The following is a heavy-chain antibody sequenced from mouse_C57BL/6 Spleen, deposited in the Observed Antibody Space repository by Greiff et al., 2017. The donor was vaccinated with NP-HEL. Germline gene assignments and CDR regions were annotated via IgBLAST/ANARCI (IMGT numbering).Heavy chain of an antibody. J-gene: IGHJ2*01. CDR3: AVITTVVATRDYFDY. V-gene: IGHV1-50*01. CDR2: IDPSDSYT. D-gene: IGHD1-1*01. Sequence: VQLQQPGAELVKPGASVKLSCKASGYTFTSYWMQWVKQRPGQGLEWIGEIDPSDSYTNYNQKFKGKATFTVYTSSSTAYMQLISLTSEYSAVYYCAVITTVVATRDYFDYWGQGTTLTVSS. CDR1: GYTFTSYW.